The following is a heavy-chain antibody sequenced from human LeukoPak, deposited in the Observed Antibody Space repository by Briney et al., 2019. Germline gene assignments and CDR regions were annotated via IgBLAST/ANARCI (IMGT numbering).Heavy chain of an antibody. CDR1: GFTFSSYG. J-gene: IGHJ4*02. CDR3: AKDSALPDIVVVPAAKGSDY. D-gene: IGHD2-2*01. V-gene: IGHV3-33*06. Sequence: PGGSLRLSCAASGFTFSSYGMHWVRQAPGKGLEWVAVIWYDGSNKYYADSVKGRFTISRDNSKNTLYLQMNSLRAEDTAVYYCAKDSALPDIVVVPAAKGSDYWGQGTLVTVSS. CDR2: IWYDGSNK.